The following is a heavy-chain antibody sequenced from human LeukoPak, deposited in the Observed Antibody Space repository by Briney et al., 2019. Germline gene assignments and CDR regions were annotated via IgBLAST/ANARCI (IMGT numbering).Heavy chain of an antibody. CDR1: GGSFSGYY. CDR3: ARGPMDA. V-gene: IGHV4-34*01. CDR2: INHSGST. J-gene: IGHJ6*02. Sequence: SETLSLTCAVYGGSFSGYYWSWIRQPPGKGLEWIGEINHSGSTNYNPSLKSRVTISVDTSKNQFSLKLSSVTAADTAVYYCARGPMDAWGQGTTVTVSS.